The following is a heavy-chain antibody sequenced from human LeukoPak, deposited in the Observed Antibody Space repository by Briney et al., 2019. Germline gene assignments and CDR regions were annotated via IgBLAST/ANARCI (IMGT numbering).Heavy chain of an antibody. CDR1: GFTFSSYA. CDR3: AKDVSSTSRVFDN. D-gene: IGHD2-2*01. J-gene: IGHJ4*02. V-gene: IGHV3-23*01. Sequence: GGSLRLSCVASGFTFSSYAMSWVRQAPEKGLEWVSTISGSGGSTYYADSVKGRFTISRDNSKNTLYLQMNSLRAEDTALYYCAKDVSSTSRVFDNWGQGTLVTVSS. CDR2: ISGSGGST.